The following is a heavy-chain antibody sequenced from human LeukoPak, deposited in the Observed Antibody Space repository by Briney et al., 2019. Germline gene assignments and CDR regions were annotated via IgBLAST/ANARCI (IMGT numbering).Heavy chain of an antibody. Sequence: AASVKVSCKASGYTFTTYAMNWVRQAPGQGLEWMGWINTSTGSLTYAQGFTGRFVFSLDTSVTTAYLQFSSLKAEDTAVYYCARAGLPIFYYYMDVWGKGTTVTVSS. CDR3: ARAGLPIFYYYMDV. CDR1: GYTFTTYA. V-gene: IGHV7-4-1*02. J-gene: IGHJ6*03. CDR2: INTSTGSL. D-gene: IGHD5-18*01.